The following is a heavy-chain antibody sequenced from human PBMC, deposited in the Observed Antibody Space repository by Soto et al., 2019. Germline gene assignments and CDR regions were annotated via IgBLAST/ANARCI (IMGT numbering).Heavy chain of an antibody. D-gene: IGHD5-12*01. V-gene: IGHV3-33*01. CDR3: AREVRWLQIGYYYYGMDV. J-gene: IGHJ6*02. CDR2: IWYDGSNK. CDR1: GFTFSSYG. Sequence: GGSLRLSCAASGFTFSSYGMHWVRQAPGKGLEWVAVIWYDGSNKYYADSVKGRFTISGDNSKNTLYLQMNSLRAEDTAVYYCAREVRWLQIGYYYYGMDVWGQGTTVTVSS.